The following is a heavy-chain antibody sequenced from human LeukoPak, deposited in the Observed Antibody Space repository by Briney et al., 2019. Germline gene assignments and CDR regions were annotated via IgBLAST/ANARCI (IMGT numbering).Heavy chain of an antibody. Sequence: SETLSLTRTVSGGSISSGSYYWSWIRQPPGKGLEWIGYIYYSGSTNYNPSLKSRVTISVDTSKNQFSLKLSSVTAADTAVYYCARVSGGGFFDLWGRGTLVTVSS. V-gene: IGHV4-61*01. D-gene: IGHD2-15*01. J-gene: IGHJ2*01. CDR3: ARVSGGGFFDL. CDR2: IYYSGST. CDR1: GGSISSGSYY.